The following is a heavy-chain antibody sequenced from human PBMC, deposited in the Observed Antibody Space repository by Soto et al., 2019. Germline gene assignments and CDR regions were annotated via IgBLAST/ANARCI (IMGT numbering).Heavy chain of an antibody. V-gene: IGHV4-30-4*01. J-gene: IGHJ6*02. CDR3: ARAPVGNWNDVYYYGMDV. CDR1: GGSISSGDYY. CDR2: IYYSGST. Sequence: SETLSLTCTVSGGSISSGDYYWSWIRQPPGKGLEWIGYIYYSGSTYYNPSLKSRVTISVDTSKNQFSLKLSSVTAADTAVYYCARAPVGNWNDVYYYGMDVWGQGTTVTVSS. D-gene: IGHD1-1*01.